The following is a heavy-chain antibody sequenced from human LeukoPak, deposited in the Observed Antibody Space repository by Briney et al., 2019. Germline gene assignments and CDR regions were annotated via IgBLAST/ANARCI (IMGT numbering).Heavy chain of an antibody. J-gene: IGHJ6*04. Sequence: SETLSLTCTVSGGSISSSSYYWGWIRQPPGKGLEWIGSIYYSGSTYYNPSLKSRVTISVDTSKNQFSLKLSSVTAADTAVYYCARGGGRWIQLGGVWGKGTTVTVSS. D-gene: IGHD5-18*01. CDR2: IYYSGST. V-gene: IGHV4-39*07. CDR1: GGSISSSSYY. CDR3: ARGGGRWIQLGGV.